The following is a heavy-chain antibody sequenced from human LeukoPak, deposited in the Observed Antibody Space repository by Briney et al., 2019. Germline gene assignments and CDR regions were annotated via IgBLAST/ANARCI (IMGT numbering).Heavy chain of an antibody. CDR2: IYAGDTDT. J-gene: IGHJ3*02. D-gene: IGHD5-24*01. CDR1: GYSFTSYW. CDR3: ARRWLQFSANDAFDI. Sequence: GESLKTSWKGSGYSFTSYWLGLVRQMPGKGLEWRGIIYAGDTDTRYSPSIQCRVTISADKSNSPAYLQWSSLKAADTAMYYCARRWLQFSANDAFDIWGQGTMVTVSS. V-gene: IGHV5-51*01.